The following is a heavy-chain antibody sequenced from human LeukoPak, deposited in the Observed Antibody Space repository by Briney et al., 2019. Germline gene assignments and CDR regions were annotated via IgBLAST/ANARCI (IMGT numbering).Heavy chain of an antibody. CDR1: GFTFSSYG. CDR3: ARDLQGELRSFDY. J-gene: IGHJ4*02. CDR2: IWYDGSNK. V-gene: IGHV3-33*01. Sequence: GGSLRLSCAASGFTFSSYGMHWVRQAPGKGLEWVAVIWYDGSNKYYADSVKGRFTISRDNSKNTLYLQMNSLRAEDTAVYYCARDLQGELRSFDYWGQGTLVTVSS. D-gene: IGHD1-26*01.